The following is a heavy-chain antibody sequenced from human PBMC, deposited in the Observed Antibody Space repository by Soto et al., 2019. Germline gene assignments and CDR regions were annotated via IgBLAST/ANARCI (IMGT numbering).Heavy chain of an antibody. Sequence: LRLSCAASGFTFSSYSMNWVRQAPGKGLEWVSSISSSSSYIYYADSVKGRFTISRDNAKNSLYLQMNSLRAEDTAVYYCAAGGYSGSYFPYYWGQGTLVTVSS. CDR2: ISSSSSYI. J-gene: IGHJ4*02. D-gene: IGHD1-26*01. CDR3: AAGGYSGSYFPYY. V-gene: IGHV3-21*01. CDR1: GFTFSSYS.